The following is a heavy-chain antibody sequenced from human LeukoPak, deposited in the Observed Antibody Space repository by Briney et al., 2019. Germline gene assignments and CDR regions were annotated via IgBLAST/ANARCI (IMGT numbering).Heavy chain of an antibody. V-gene: IGHV3-30*04. CDR2: ISYDGSNK. CDR3: ARFPGDYYDSSGLDY. CDR1: GFTFSSYA. Sequence: GRSLRLSCAASGFTFSSYAMHWVRQAPGKGLEWVAVISYDGSNKYYADSVKGRFTISRDNSKNTLYLQMNSLRAEVTAVYYCARFPGDYYDSSGLDYWGQGTLVTVSS. J-gene: IGHJ4*02. D-gene: IGHD3-22*01.